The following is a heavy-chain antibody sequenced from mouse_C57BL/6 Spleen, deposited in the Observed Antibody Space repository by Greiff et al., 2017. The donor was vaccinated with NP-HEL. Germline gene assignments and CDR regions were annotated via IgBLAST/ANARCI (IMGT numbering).Heavy chain of an antibody. V-gene: IGHV5-17*01. Sequence: EVKLMESGGGLVKPGGSLKLSCAASGFTFSDYGMHWVRQAPEKGLEWVAYISSGSSTIYYADTVKGRFTISRDNAKNTLFLQMTSLRSEDTAMYYCARPYYYDLPYYLDYWGQGTTLTVSS. CDR2: ISSGSSTI. CDR1: GFTFSDYG. D-gene: IGHD2-4*01. CDR3: ARPYYYDLPYYLDY. J-gene: IGHJ2*01.